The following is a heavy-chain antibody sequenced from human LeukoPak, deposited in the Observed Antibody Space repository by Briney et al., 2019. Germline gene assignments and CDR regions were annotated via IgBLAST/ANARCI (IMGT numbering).Heavy chain of an antibody. CDR1: GYTFATYD. V-gene: IGHV1-46*01. CDR2: INPRSGST. D-gene: IGHD5-18*01. Sequence: ASVKVSCKASGYTFATYDIRWVRQAPGQGLEWMGIINPRSGSTSYAQKFQGSVTLTRDTSTRTVYMELNSLRSEDSAVYYCANRGYTYGYDAFDIWGQGTMVTVSS. CDR3: ANRGYTYGYDAFDI. J-gene: IGHJ3*02.